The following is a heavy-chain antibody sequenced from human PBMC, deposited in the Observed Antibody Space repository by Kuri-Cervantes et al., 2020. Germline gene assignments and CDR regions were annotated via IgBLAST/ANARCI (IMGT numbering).Heavy chain of an antibody. V-gene: IGHV3-30-3*01. CDR2: ISYDGSNK. CDR3: AKDIFTMVRGVIED. Sequence: LSLTCAASGFTFSSYAMHWVRQAPGKGLEWVAVISYDGSNKYYADSVKGRFTISRDNSKNTLYLQMNSLRAEDTALYYCAKDIFTMVRGVIEDWGQGTLVTVSS. J-gene: IGHJ4*02. D-gene: IGHD3-10*01. CDR1: GFTFSSYA.